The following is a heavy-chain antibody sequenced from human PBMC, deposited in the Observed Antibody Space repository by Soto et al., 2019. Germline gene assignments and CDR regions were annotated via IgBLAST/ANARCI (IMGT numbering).Heavy chain of an antibody. V-gene: IGHV3-23*01. J-gene: IGHJ4*02. CDR3: AKVFYYYDSSGYYYFDY. Sequence: GGSLRLSCAASGFTFSSYAVSWGRQAPGKGPEWISSISGSGSTIYYADSVKGRFTISRDNSKNTLYLQMSSLRAEDTAVYYCAKVFYYYDSSGYYYFDYWGQGTLVTVSS. CDR2: ISGSGSTI. CDR1: GFTFSSYA. D-gene: IGHD3-22*01.